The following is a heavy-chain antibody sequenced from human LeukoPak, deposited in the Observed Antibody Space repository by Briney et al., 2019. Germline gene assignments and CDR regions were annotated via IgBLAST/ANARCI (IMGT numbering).Heavy chain of an antibody. Sequence: SQTLSLTCTVSGGSISSGSSYWSWIRQPAGKGLEWIGRIYTSGSTNYNPSLKSRVTISVDTSKNQFSLKLSSVTAADKAVYYCARVRGSGSSYYYYYYMDVWGRGTTVTVSS. J-gene: IGHJ6*03. CDR2: IYTSGST. CDR3: ARVRGSGSSYYYYYYMDV. CDR1: GGSISSGSSY. D-gene: IGHD3-10*01. V-gene: IGHV4-61*02.